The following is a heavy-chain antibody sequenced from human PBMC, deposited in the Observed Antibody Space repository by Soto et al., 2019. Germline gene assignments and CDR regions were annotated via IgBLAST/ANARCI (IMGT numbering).Heavy chain of an antibody. CDR1: GGTFSSYA. D-gene: IGHD5-12*01. CDR2: IIPIFGTA. J-gene: IGHJ6*02. V-gene: IGHV1-69*13. CDR3: ARGSGYDEYYYYYGMDV. Sequence: ASVKVSCKASGGTFSSYAISWVRQAPGQGLEWMGGIIPIFGTANYAQKFQGRVTITADESTSTAYMELSSLRSEDTAVYYCARGSGYDEYYYYYGMDVWGQGTTVTVSS.